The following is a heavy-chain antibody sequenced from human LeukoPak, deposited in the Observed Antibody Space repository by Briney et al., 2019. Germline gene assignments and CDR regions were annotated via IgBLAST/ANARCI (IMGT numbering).Heavy chain of an antibody. CDR1: GFTFGYYA. D-gene: IGHD3-3*01. V-gene: IGHV3-49*04. CDR3: SRWVKEQQFLEWPPDY. J-gene: IGHJ4*02. Sequence: GGSLRLSCIASGFTFGYYAMTWVRQAPGKGLEWVGVIRSKAYGGTTEYAASVKGRFSISRDDSKSVAYLQMNSLRTEDSAVYYCSRWVKEQQFLEWPPDYWGQGTLVTVSS. CDR2: IRSKAYGGTT.